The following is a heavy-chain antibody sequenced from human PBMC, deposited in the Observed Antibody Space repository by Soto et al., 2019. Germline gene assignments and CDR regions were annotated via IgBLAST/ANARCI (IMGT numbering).Heavy chain of an antibody. D-gene: IGHD3-16*02. V-gene: IGHV1-69*02. CDR2: IFPLTDIP. Sequence: QVQLVQSGTEVKKPGSSVKVSCKASGGTFRNYPINWVRQAPGQGLEWMGSIFPLTDIPDYAQNCQARLTISADESTGTAYMEFSSLTSDDTAMYFCARGPFVVLNYFESWGQGALVTVSS. CDR1: GGTFRNYP. CDR3: ARGPFVVLNYFES. J-gene: IGHJ4*02.